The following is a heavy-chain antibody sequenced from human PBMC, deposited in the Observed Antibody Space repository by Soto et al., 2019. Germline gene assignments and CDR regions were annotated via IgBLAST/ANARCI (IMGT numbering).Heavy chain of an antibody. CDR3: ATGTGGAFNPLSCFDP. CDR2: ISAYNGNT. J-gene: IGHJ5*02. V-gene: IGHV1-18*01. D-gene: IGHD3-10*01. CDR1: GYTFTSYG. Sequence: GASVKVSCKASGYTFTSYGISWVRQSPGQGLEWMGWISAYNGNTNYAQRLQGRVTMTTDTSTSTAYLELRSLRSDDTAVYYRATGTGGAFNPLSCFDPWGQETLVTVSS.